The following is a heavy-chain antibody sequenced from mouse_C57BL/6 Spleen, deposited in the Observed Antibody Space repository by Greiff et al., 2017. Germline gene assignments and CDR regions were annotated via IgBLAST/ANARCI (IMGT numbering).Heavy chain of an antibody. CDR1: GYTFTSYG. CDR2: IYPRSGNT. Sequence: QVQLQQSGAELARPGASVKLSCKASGYTFTSYGISWVKQRTGQGLEWIGEIYPRSGNTYYNEKFKGKATLTADKSSSTAYMELRSLTSEDSAVYFCARSGGYYAMDYWGQGTSGTVAS. V-gene: IGHV1-81*01. J-gene: IGHJ4*01. CDR3: ARSGGYYAMDY.